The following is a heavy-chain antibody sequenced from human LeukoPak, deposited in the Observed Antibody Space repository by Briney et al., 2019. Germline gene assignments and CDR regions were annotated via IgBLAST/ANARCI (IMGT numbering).Heavy chain of an antibody. J-gene: IGHJ3*02. CDR1: GFTFSSYA. D-gene: IGHD3-22*01. Sequence: GGSLRLSCAASGFTFSSYAMHWVRQAPGKGLEGVSGISWNSGSIGYADSVKGRFAISRDNAKNSLYLQMNSLRAEDMALYYCAKDYYDSSGGDGAFDIWGQGTMVTVSS. V-gene: IGHV3-9*03. CDR2: ISWNSGSI. CDR3: AKDYYDSSGGDGAFDI.